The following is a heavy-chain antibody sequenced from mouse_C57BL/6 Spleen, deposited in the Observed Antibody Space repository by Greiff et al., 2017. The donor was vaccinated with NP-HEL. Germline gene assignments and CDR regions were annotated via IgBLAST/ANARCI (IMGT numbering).Heavy chain of an antibody. CDR1: GFTFSDYG. CDR3: ARNYGNYGGYYCDY. D-gene: IGHD2-1*01. V-gene: IGHV5-17*01. J-gene: IGHJ2*01. CDR2: ISSGSSTI. Sequence: EVKVEESGGGLVKPGGSLKLSCAASGFTFSDYGMHWVRQAPEKGLEWVAYISSGSSTIYYADTVKGRFTISRDNAKNTLFLQMTSLRSEDTAMYYCARNYGNYGGYYCDYWGQGTTLTVSS.